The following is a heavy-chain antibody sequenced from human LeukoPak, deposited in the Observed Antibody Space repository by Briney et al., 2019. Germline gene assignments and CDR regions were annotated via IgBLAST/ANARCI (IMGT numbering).Heavy chain of an antibody. J-gene: IGHJ4*02. CDR1: GYTFTGYY. Sequence: ASVKVSCKASGYTFTGYYMHWVRQAPGQGLEWMGWINPNSGGTSYAQKFQGWVTMTRDTSISTAYMELSRLRSDDTAVYYCARDLNPTIMITFGGVIDWGRGTLVTVSS. CDR2: INPNSGGT. V-gene: IGHV1-2*04. CDR3: ARDLNPTIMITFGGVID. D-gene: IGHD3-16*02.